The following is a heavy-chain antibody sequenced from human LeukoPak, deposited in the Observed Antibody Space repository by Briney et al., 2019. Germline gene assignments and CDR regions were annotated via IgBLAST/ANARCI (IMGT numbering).Heavy chain of an antibody. D-gene: IGHD3-22*01. V-gene: IGHV4-59*01. J-gene: IGHJ3*02. CDR3: ARVKDDSSGYSHDAFDI. CDR1: GGSISSYY. Sequence: SETLSLTCTVSGGSISSYYWSWIRQPPGKGLEWIGYIYYSGSTNYNPSLKSRVAISVDTSKNQFSLKLSSVTAADTAVNYCARVKDDSSGYSHDAFDIWGQGTMVTVSS. CDR2: IYYSGST.